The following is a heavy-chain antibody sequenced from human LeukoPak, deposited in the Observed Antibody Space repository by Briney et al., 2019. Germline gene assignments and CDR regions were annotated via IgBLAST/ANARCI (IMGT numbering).Heavy chain of an antibody. D-gene: IGHD3-10*01. Sequence: PGGSLRLSCAASGFTFSSYAMHWVRQAPGTGLEWVAVISYDGSNKYYADSVKGRFTISRDNSKNTLYLQMNSLRAEDTAVYYCARDSELLWFGELYGMDVWGQGTTVTVSS. V-gene: IGHV3-30*04. CDR3: ARDSELLWFGELYGMDV. J-gene: IGHJ6*02. CDR2: ISYDGSNK. CDR1: GFTFSSYA.